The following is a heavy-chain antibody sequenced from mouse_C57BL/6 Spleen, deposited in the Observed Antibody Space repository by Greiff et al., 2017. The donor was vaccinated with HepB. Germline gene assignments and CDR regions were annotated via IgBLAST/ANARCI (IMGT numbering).Heavy chain of an antibody. CDR1: GYTFTSYW. J-gene: IGHJ3*01. Sequence: VKLQESGAELVKPGASVKMSCKASGYTFTSYWITWVKQRPGQGLEWIGDIYPGSGSTNYNEKFKSKATLTVDTSSSTADMQLSSLTSEDSAVYYCANSEGKNWDVRFAYWGQGTLVTVSA. CDR2: IYPGSGST. CDR3: ANSEGKNWDVRFAY. D-gene: IGHD4-1*01. V-gene: IGHV1-55*01.